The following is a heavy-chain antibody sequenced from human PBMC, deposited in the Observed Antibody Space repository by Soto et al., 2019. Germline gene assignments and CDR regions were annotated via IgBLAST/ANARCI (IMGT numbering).Heavy chain of an antibody. CDR1: GYSISIGNY. J-gene: IGHJ4*02. D-gene: IGHD1-26*01. CDR3: ERVLGAPLYYFDY. Sequence: KSSETLSLTCPVSGYSISIGNYWGWIRQPPGKRLEWIGSIYQSGSTYYNPSLRSRATISVDTSKNQFSLKLSSVTAADTAVYYCERVLGAPLYYFDYWGQGILVTVSS. V-gene: IGHV4-38-2*02. CDR2: IYQSGST.